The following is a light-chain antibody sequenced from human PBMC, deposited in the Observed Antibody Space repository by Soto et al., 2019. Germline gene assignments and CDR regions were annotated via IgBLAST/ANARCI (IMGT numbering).Light chain of an antibody. J-gene: IGKJ4*01. CDR3: QQRSNWPPLT. CDR1: QSVSSH. Sequence: EIVLTQSPATLSLSPGERDTLSCRASQSVSSHLAWYQQKPGQAPRLLIYDASNRATGIPARFSGSGSGTDFTLTVSSLEPEDFAFYYCQQRSNWPPLTFGGGTKVEIK. CDR2: DAS. V-gene: IGKV3-11*01.